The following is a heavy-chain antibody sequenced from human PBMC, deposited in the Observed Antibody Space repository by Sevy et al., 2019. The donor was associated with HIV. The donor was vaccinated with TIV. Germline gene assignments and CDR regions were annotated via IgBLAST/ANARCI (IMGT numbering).Heavy chain of an antibody. V-gene: IGHV5-51*01. CDR3: ARSRSGYFDSSGYYIN. D-gene: IGHD3-22*01. Sequence: GESLKISCKGHGYSFTSHWIGWVRQMPGKGLDWMGIIFPGDSETRYSPSFQGEVAISAARSISTAFLQWSSLQASDTAIYYCARSRSGYFDSSGYYINWGQGTLVTVSS. CDR2: IFPGDSET. CDR1: GYSFTSHW. J-gene: IGHJ4*02.